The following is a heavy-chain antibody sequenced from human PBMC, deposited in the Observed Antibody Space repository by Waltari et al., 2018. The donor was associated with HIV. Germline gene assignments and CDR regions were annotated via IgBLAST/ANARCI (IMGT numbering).Heavy chain of an antibody. CDR2: IKQSGNT. D-gene: IGHD3-10*01. CDR1: GGSFSKNF. CDR3: ARVFGGGHFDS. J-gene: IGHJ4*02. V-gene: IGHV4-34*02. Sequence: QVQLQQWGAGLLKPSETLSLTCAVCGGSFSKNFWSWIRHLPGKGLEWIGEIKQSGNTRYNPSLKSRVITSVDTSKKQFSLKLRFVTAADTAMYYCARVFGGGHFDSWGQGTLLIVSS.